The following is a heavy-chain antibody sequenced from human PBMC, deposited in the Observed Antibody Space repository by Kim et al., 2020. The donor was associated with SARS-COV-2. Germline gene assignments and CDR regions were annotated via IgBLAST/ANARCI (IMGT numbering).Heavy chain of an antibody. J-gene: IGHJ5*02. D-gene: IGHD5-12*01. CDR3: ASHHRYSGYDSRGWPFDP. CDR2: IYYSGST. V-gene: IGHV4-39*01. Sequence: SETLSLTCTVSGGSISSSSFYWGWIRQPPGKGLEWIGSIYYSGSTYYNPSLKSRVTISVDTSKNQFSLKLSSVTAADTAVYYCASHHRYSGYDSRGWPFDPWGQGTLVTVSS. CDR1: GGSISSSSFY.